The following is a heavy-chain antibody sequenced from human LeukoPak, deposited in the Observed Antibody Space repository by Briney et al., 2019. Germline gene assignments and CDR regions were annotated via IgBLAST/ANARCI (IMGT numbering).Heavy chain of an antibody. V-gene: IGHV3-30*02. Sequence: GGSLRLSCAASGFTFSSYGMHWVRQAPGKGLEWVAFIRYDGGNKYYADSVKGRFTISRDNSKNTLYLQMNSLRAEDTAVYYCAKDDCSGGSCYSFHYYYYMDVWGKGTTVTVSS. CDR3: AKDDCSGGSCYSFHYYYYMDV. CDR2: IRYDGGNK. CDR1: GFTFSSYG. D-gene: IGHD2-15*01. J-gene: IGHJ6*03.